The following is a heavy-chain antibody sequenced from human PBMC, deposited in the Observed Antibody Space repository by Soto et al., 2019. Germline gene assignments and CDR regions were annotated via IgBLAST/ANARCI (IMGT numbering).Heavy chain of an antibody. D-gene: IGHD3-10*01. CDR2: IIPIFGTA. CDR1: GGTFSSYA. Sequence: SVKVSCKASGGTFSSYAISWVRQAPGQGLEWMGGIIPIFGTANSAQKFQGRVTITADESTSTSYMGLSRLRSEDTAVYYCARLTMVRGYSFDYWGQGTLVTVSS. J-gene: IGHJ4*02. V-gene: IGHV1-69*13. CDR3: ARLTMVRGYSFDY.